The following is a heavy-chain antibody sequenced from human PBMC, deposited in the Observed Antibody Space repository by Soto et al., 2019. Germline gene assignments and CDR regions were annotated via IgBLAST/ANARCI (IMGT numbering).Heavy chain of an antibody. J-gene: IGHJ4*02. D-gene: IGHD3-10*01. CDR1: GFTVSSYD. Sequence: EVQLVESGGGLVQPGGSLRLACAASGFTVSSYDMHWVRHVTGKGLEGVSPLGAGGDTYFPDSVKGRFTISRENVKNSLYLQMNNLGAGDTAVYYCARGTMVRGTLDPGISGPLDYWGQGTLVAVSS. CDR3: ARGTMVRGTLDPGISGPLDY. CDR2: LGAGGDT. V-gene: IGHV3-13*01.